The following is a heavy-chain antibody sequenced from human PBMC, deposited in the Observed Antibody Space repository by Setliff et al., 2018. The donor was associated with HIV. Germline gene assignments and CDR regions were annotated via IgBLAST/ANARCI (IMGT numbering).Heavy chain of an antibody. V-gene: IGHV1-69*13. CDR2: IIPLLGTA. CDR1: GGTFNINA. CDR3: SKVSEHRTSSGSFYYYMDV. D-gene: IGHD6-6*01. Sequence: SVKVSCKASGGTFNINAVTWVRQAPGQGLEWVGAIIPLLGTANYAQKFQGRVTITADDSTSTVYMEVRSLRSADTAVYYCSKVSEHRTSSGSFYYYMDVWGEGTTGTVS. J-gene: IGHJ6*03.